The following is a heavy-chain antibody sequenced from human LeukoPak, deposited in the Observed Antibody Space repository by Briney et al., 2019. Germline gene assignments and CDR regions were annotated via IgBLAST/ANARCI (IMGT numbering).Heavy chain of an antibody. Sequence: SSETLSLTCTVSGGSISSYYWSWIRQPPGKGLEWIGYIYYSGSTNYNPSLKSRVIISVDTSKNQFSLKPSSVTAADTAVYYCARTLDYWGQGTLVTVSS. CDR1: GGSISSYY. V-gene: IGHV4-59*01. CDR3: ARTLDY. J-gene: IGHJ4*02. CDR2: IYYSGST.